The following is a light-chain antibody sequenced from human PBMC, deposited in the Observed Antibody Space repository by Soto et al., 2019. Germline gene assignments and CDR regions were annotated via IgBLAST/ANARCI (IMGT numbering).Light chain of an antibody. CDR2: AAS. J-gene: IGKJ4*01. V-gene: IGKV1-12*01. CDR3: QQAYSFPLT. Sequence: DIQMTQSPSSVSASLGDGVTITCRASQGIGSWLAWYQQRPGKAPKLLISAASSLQSGVPSRFSGSGSGTDFTLSISNLQPEDFATYCCQQAYSFPLTFGGGTKVDIK. CDR1: QGIGSW.